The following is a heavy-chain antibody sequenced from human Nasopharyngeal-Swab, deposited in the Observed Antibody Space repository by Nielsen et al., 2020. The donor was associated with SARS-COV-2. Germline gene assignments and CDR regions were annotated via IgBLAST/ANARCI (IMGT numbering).Heavy chain of an antibody. CDR2: IYYNGST. D-gene: IGHD2-15*01. CDR3: ARIGCSGGSCYCDS. J-gene: IGHJ4*02. V-gene: IGHV4-59*01. Sequence: SETLSLTCKVAGGSISSYYWSWIRQTPGKGLEWIGYIYYNGSTNYNPSLKSRVTISIDTSTNQFSLKLNYVTAADTAVYYCARIGCSGGSCYCDSWGQGTLFTVSS. CDR1: GGSISSYY.